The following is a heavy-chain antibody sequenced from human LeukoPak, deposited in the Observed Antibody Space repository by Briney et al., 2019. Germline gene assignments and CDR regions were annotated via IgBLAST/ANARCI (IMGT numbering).Heavy chain of an antibody. CDR2: INPSSGGT. J-gene: IGHJ5*02. D-gene: IGHD2-2*01. CDR3: ARPGHHAPYCSSTSCQKGWFDP. CDR1: GYTFTGYY. V-gene: IGHV1-2*02. Sequence: ASVKVSCKASGYTFTGYYMHWVRQAPGQGLEWMGWINPSSGGTNYAQKFQGRVTMTRDTSISTAYMELSRLRSDDTAVYYCARPGHHAPYCSSTSCQKGWFDPWGQGTLVTVSS.